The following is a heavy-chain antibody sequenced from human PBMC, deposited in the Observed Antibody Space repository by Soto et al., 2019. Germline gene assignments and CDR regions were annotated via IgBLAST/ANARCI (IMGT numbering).Heavy chain of an antibody. D-gene: IGHD3-10*01. V-gene: IGHV1-18*01. CDR3: ASAGDYFGDY. CDR1: GYTLSIYG. Sequence: QIELVQSGAEVKKPGASVKVSCKASGYTLSIYGIQWVRQAPGQGLEWMGWIVAYNNRTIYAQKFQDRVTLTTDTSTTTAFMEVRTLTSDDTAVYYCASAGDYFGDYWGQGTLVTVSS. J-gene: IGHJ4*02. CDR2: IVAYNNRT.